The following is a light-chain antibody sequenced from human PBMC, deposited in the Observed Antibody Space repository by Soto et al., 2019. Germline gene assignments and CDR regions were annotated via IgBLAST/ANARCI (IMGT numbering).Light chain of an antibody. J-gene: IGLJ3*02. CDR3: SAYTARSTLV. CDR2: EVR. V-gene: IGLV2-14*01. Sequence: QSALTQPASVSGSAGQSITISCSGTMRDVGAYNLVSWYQPHPGTAPKLSIYEVRNRPSGISSRFSGSRSGNKASLTISGLQSEDEGDYYCSAYTARSTLVFGGGTKVTVL. CDR1: MRDVGAYNL.